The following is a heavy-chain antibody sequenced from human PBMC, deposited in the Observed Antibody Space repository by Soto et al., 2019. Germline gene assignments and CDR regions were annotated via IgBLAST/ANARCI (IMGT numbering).Heavy chain of an antibody. CDR1: GFTFSSYA. V-gene: IGHV3-30-3*01. J-gene: IGHJ4*02. D-gene: IGHD3-22*01. CDR3: ASALGYYYDSSGYYQGLDY. Sequence: PGGSLRLSCAASGFTFSSYAMHWVRRAPGKGLEWVAVISYDGSNKYYADSVKGRSTISRDNSKNTLYLQMNSLRAEDTAVYYCASALGYYYDSSGYYQGLDYWGQGTLVTVSS. CDR2: ISYDGSNK.